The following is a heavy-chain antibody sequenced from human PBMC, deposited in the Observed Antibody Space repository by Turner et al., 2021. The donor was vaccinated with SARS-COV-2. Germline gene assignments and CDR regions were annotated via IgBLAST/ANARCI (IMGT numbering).Heavy chain of an antibody. D-gene: IGHD2-21*01. J-gene: IGHJ6*02. CDR3: ARPKFPYYYYGMDV. Sequence: VQLVESGGGFIKPGGSRRLSCAASGFTFSDYFMSWIRQAPGKGLEWVSYISSSTIYTNYADSVKGRFTISRDNAKNSLYLQMNSLRAEDTAVYYCARPKFPYYYYGMDVWGQGTTVTVSS. V-gene: IGHV3-11*06. CDR2: ISSSTIYT. CDR1: GFTFSDYF.